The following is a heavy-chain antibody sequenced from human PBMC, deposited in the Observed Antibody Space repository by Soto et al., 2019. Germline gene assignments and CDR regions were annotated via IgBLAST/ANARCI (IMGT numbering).Heavy chain of an antibody. CDR3: VRGDDRVD. J-gene: IGHJ4*02. CDR1: GSIFSSFT. Sequence: EVQLVESGGGLVKPGGSLRLSCVGSGSIFSSFTMTWVRQAPGMGLQYLASISKSSSLIYYADSVRGRFIISRDNSKDSVFLQMYSLRAEDTAMYYCVRGDDRVDWGQGTLVTVSS. CDR2: ISKSSSLI. V-gene: IGHV3-21*01. D-gene: IGHD1-1*01.